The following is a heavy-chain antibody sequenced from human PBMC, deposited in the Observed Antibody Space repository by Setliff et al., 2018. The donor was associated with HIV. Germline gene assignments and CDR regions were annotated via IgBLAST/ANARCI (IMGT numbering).Heavy chain of an antibody. CDR3: ARRSGWSLDY. D-gene: IGHD6-19*01. CDR1: GGSFSGYY. Sequence: PSETLSLTCAVYGGSFSGYYWSWIRQPPGKGLEWIGEINHSGSTNYNPSLKSRVTISVDTSKNQFSLKLSSVTAADTAVYYCARRSGWSLDYWGQGTLVTVSS. J-gene: IGHJ4*02. CDR2: INHSGST. V-gene: IGHV4-34*01.